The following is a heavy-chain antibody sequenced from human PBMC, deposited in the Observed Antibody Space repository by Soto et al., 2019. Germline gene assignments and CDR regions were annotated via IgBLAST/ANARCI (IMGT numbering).Heavy chain of an antibody. J-gene: IGHJ3*01. CDR3: AQAVVFTGGDAFDV. Sequence: QVQLRESGPGLVKPSQTLSLTCTVSGGSISTGGFYWHWIRQYPRKVLEWIGSIFYSGRTSDNPSLTSRVTMSIEASKNRFSLRLSSVTAADTAVYYCAQAVVFTGGDAFDVWGQGRLVTVSS. CDR1: GGSISTGGFY. V-gene: IGHV4-31*03. CDR2: IFYSGRT. D-gene: IGHD2-8*02.